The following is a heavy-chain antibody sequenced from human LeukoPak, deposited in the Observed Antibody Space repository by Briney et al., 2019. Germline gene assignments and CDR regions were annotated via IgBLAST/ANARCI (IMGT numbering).Heavy chain of an antibody. CDR2: ISGSGVTT. Sequence: QPGGSLRLSCAASGFTFSSYAMHWVRQAPGKGLEWVSAISGSGVTTYYADSVKGRFTISRDSSKNTLYLQMNSLRAEDTALYYCAKDRAGASGTRRGIDYWGQGTLVTVSS. J-gene: IGHJ4*02. CDR3: AKDRAGASGTRRGIDY. D-gene: IGHD3-10*01. V-gene: IGHV3-23*01. CDR1: GFTFSSYA.